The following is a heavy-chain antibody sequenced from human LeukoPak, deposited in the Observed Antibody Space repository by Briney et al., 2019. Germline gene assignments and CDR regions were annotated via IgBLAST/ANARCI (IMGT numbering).Heavy chain of an antibody. D-gene: IGHD2-15*01. CDR2: VYYSGDT. J-gene: IGHJ4*02. V-gene: IGHV4-59*08. CDR1: GDSVSGVY. Sequence: SETLSLTCTVSGDSVSGVYWSWIRQPPGKGLEWIGYVYYSGDTNYNPSLKSRVAMSLDTSKNQVSLRLSSVTAADTAVYYCARHPFATPFDYWGRGTLLTVSS. CDR3: ARHPFATPFDY.